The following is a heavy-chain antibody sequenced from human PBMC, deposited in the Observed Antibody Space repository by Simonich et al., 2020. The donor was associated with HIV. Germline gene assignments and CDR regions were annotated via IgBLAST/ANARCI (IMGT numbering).Heavy chain of an antibody. CDR3: ARGIPRNYYYFYYMDV. Sequence: QVQLQQWGAGLLKPSETLSLTCAVYGGSSSGYYWSWIRQPPGKGLEWIGDIDDSGSPNYSPSLKSRVTISLDMSKNQFSLKLSSVTAADTAVYSCARGIPRNYYYFYYMDVWGKGTTVIVSS. CDR1: GGSSSGYY. J-gene: IGHJ6*03. CDR2: IDDSGSP. V-gene: IGHV4-34*01. D-gene: IGHD1-1*01.